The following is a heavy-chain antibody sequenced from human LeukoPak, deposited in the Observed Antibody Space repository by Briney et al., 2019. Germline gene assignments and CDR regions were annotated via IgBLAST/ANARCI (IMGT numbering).Heavy chain of an antibody. V-gene: IGHV4-34*01. J-gene: IGHJ4*02. CDR1: GGSISSYY. Sequence: SETLSLTCTVSGGSISSYYWSWIRQPPGKGLEWIGEINHSGSTNYNPSLKSRVTISVDTSKNQFSLKLSSVTAADTAVYYCARGGLAVAGRPSGYWGQGTLDTVSS. CDR2: INHSGST. CDR3: ARGGLAVAGRPSGY. D-gene: IGHD6-19*01.